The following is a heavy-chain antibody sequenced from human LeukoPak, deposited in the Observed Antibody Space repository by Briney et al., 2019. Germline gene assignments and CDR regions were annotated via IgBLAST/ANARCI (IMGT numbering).Heavy chain of an antibody. CDR3: ARPYSSGWYDY. D-gene: IGHD6-19*01. V-gene: IGHV3-30-3*01. Sequence: GGSLRLSCAASGFTFSSYAMHWVRQAPGKGLEWVAVISYDGSNKYYADSVKGRFTIPRDNSKNTLYLQMNSLRAEDTAVYYCARPYSSGWYDYWGQGTLVTVSS. CDR1: GFTFSSYA. CDR2: ISYDGSNK. J-gene: IGHJ4*02.